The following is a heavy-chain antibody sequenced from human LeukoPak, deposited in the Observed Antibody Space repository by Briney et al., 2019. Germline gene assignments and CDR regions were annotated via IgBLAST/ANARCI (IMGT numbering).Heavy chain of an antibody. V-gene: IGHV2-5*02. Sequence: SGPTLVEPTKTLTLTCSFSEFSLSSSGASVGWIRQPPGKALEWLAVVFWDDEKRYSSSLRTRLTITKDTSKNQVVLTMNKMDPVDTATYYCVHSPRADYCIGATCYRYNWFDPWGQGTLVTVSS. D-gene: IGHD2-15*01. CDR1: EFSLSSSGAS. CDR2: VFWDDEK. J-gene: IGHJ5*02. CDR3: VHSPRADYCIGATCYRYNWFDP.